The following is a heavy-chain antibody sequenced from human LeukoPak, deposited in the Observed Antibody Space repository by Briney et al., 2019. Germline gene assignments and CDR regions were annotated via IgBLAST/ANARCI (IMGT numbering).Heavy chain of an antibody. V-gene: IGHV3-9*01. CDR3: ARFFSIGTLVDY. D-gene: IGHD1-26*01. J-gene: IGHJ4*02. CDR1: GFTFDDYA. Sequence: PGRSLRLSCAASGFTFDDYAMHWVRQAPGKGLEWVSGISWNSGSIGYADSVKGRFTISRDNAKNTLYLQMNSLRAEDTAVYYCARFFSIGTLVDYWGQGTLVTVSS. CDR2: ISWNSGSI.